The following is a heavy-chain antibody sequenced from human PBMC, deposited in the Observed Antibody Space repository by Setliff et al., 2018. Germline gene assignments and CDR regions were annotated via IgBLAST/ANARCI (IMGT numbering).Heavy chain of an antibody. Sequence: GASVKVSCKAPGGTFSSYAISWVRQAPGQGLEWMGGIIPIFGTANYAQKFQGRVTITTDESTSTAYMELSSLRSEDTAVYYCARDRIPSSSWYGLNWFDPWGQGTLVTVSS. D-gene: IGHD6-13*01. CDR2: IIPIFGTA. CDR1: GGTFSSYA. V-gene: IGHV1-69*05. CDR3: ARDRIPSSSWYGLNWFDP. J-gene: IGHJ5*02.